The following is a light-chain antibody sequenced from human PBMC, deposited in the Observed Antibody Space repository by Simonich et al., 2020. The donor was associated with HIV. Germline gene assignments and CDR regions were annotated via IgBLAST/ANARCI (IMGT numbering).Light chain of an antibody. Sequence: QTVVTQEPSFSVSPGGTVTLTCGLSSGSVSPSYYPSWYQQTPGPAPGTLIYSTNTRSSGVPDRFSGSILGNKAALTITGAQADDESYYYCVLYMGSGIWVFGGGTKLTVL. CDR3: VLYMGSGIWV. J-gene: IGLJ3*02. CDR1: SGSVSPSYY. CDR2: STN. V-gene: IGLV8-61*01.